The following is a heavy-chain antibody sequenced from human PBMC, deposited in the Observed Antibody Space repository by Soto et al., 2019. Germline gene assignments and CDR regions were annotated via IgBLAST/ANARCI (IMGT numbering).Heavy chain of an antibody. D-gene: IGHD7-27*01. CDR3: ARDVETGVDYFDY. Sequence: GGSLRLSCAASGFTFSSYWMSWVRQAPGKGLEWVANIKLDGSEKYYVDSVKGRFTISRDNAKNSLYLQMNSLRAGDTAVYYCARDVETGVDYFDYWGQGTLVTVSS. V-gene: IGHV3-7*01. CDR2: IKLDGSEK. CDR1: GFTFSSYW. J-gene: IGHJ4*02.